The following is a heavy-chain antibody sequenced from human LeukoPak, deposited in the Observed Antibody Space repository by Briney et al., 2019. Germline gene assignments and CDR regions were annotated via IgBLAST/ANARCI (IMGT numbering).Heavy chain of an antibody. CDR1: GFTFSRFA. CDR3: ARGQLWLLSY. V-gene: IGHV3-30-3*01. D-gene: IGHD5-18*01. Sequence: GGSLRLSCAASGFTFSRFAMYWVRQAPGKGLEWVAITSNDGSNEYYADSVKGRFTISRDNSKNTLYLQMNSLRAEDTAVYYCARGQLWLLSYWGQGTLVTVSS. CDR2: TSNDGSNE. J-gene: IGHJ4*02.